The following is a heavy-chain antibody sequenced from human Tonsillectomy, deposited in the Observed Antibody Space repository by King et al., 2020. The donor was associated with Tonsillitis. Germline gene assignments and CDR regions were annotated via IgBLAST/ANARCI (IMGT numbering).Heavy chain of an antibody. V-gene: IGHV3-21*01. CDR3: ARSRTYSSSPEFDY. CDR1: GFTFSSYN. J-gene: IGHJ4*02. D-gene: IGHD6-6*01. CDR2: ISGSSSYI. Sequence: VQLVESGGGLVKPGGSLRLSCAASGFTFSSYNMNWVRQAPGKGLEWVSTISGSSSYIYYADSVKGRFTISRDNAKSSLYLQMNSLRADDTAVYYCARSRTYSSSPEFDYWGQGTLVTVSS.